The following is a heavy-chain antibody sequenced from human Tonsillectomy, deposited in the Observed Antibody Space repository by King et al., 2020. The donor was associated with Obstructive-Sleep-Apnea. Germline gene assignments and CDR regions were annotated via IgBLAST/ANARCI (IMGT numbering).Heavy chain of an antibody. J-gene: IGHJ4*02. D-gene: IGHD4-17*01. CDR1: GFTFSSYN. CDR3: AKDDYDDYFDY. V-gene: IGHV3-48*04. CDR2: ISSSSNTL. Sequence: QLVQSGGGLVQPGGSLRLSCAASGFTFSSYNMNWVRQAPEKGLEWVSYISSSSNTLYYADSVKGRFTIPRDNAKNSLYLQMNSLRAEDTAVYYCAKDDYDDYFDYWGQGTLVTVSS.